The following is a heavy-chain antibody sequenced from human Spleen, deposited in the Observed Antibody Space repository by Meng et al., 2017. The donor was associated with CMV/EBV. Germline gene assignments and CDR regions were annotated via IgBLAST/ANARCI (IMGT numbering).Heavy chain of an antibody. J-gene: IGHJ2*01. CDR3: ARLWRYFDL. Sequence: LTCTVSGGSISSSSYYWGWIRQPPGKGLEWIGSIYYSGSTYYNPSLKSRVTISVDTSKNQFSLKLSSVTAADTAVYYCARLWRYFDLWGRGTLVTVSS. D-gene: IGHD3-3*01. CDR1: GGSISSSSYY. CDR2: IYYSGST. V-gene: IGHV4-39*01.